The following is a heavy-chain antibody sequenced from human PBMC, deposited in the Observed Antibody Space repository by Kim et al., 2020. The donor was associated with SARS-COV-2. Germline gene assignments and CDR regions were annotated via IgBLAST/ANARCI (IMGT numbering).Heavy chain of an antibody. V-gene: IGHV3-53*01. CDR3: TRDVLDDYWN. D-gene: IGHD1-1*01. CDR2: GST. J-gene: IGHJ4*02. Sequence: GSTYYAASVMGRFTISRDNSKNTLYLQMNSLRAEDTAVYYCTRDVLDDYWNWGQGTLVTVSS.